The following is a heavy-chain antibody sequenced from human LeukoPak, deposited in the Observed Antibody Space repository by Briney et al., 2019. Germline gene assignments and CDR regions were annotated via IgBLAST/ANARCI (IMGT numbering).Heavy chain of an antibody. V-gene: IGHV5-51*01. CDR2: IYPGDSDT. J-gene: IGHJ4*02. CDR3: ARQLESYYDSSGYYRVGFDY. D-gene: IGHD3-22*01. Sequence: GESLKISCKGSGYSFTNYWIGWVRQMPGKGLEWMGIIYPGDSDTRYSPSFQGQVTISADKSISTAYLQWRSLKASDTAMYYCARQLESYYDSSGYYRVGFDYWGQGTLVTVSP. CDR1: GYSFTNYW.